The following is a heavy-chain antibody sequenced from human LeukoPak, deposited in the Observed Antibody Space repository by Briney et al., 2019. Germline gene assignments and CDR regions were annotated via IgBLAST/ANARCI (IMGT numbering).Heavy chain of an antibody. J-gene: IGHJ4*02. CDR3: AIKAGPYDSSGYYY. V-gene: IGHV1-69*05. CDR1: GGTFSSYA. D-gene: IGHD3-22*01. Sequence: SVKVSCKASGGTFSSYAISRVRQAPGQGLEWMGGIIPIFGTANYAQKFQGRVTITTDESTSTAYMELSSLRSEDTAVYYCAIKAGPYDSSGYYYWGQGTLVTVSS. CDR2: IIPIFGTA.